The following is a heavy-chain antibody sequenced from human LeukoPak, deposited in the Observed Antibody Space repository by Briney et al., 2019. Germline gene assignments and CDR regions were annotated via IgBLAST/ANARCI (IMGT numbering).Heavy chain of an antibody. CDR1: GFTFSNYW. CDR2: IHKDGNEK. Sequence: PGGSLRLSCAASGFTFSNYWMTWVRQAPGKGLEWVANIHKDGNEKYYVDSVKGRFTISRDNAKNSLYLQMNSLRVEETAVYYCARENACYGDYWGQGTLVTVSS. V-gene: IGHV3-7*01. D-gene: IGHD2-15*01. CDR3: ARENACYGDY. J-gene: IGHJ4*02.